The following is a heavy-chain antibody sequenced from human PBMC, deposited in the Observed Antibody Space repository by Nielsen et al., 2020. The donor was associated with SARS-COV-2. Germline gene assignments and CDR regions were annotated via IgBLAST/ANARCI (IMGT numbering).Heavy chain of an antibody. V-gene: IGHV4-4*02. Sequence: SETLSLNCAVAGGSVSSNDWWTWVRQSPGTGLEWIGDVSHSGSINYNPSLKSRVTLSMDKSKRQFSLRLTSVSAADTAVYFWARGDLVVVPSPILGLGPFFYYFYLDVWGKGTTVIVPS. J-gene: IGHJ6*03. D-gene: IGHD2-2*01. CDR3: ARGDLVVVPSPILGLGPFFYYFYLDV. CDR1: GGSVSSNDW. CDR2: VSHSGSI.